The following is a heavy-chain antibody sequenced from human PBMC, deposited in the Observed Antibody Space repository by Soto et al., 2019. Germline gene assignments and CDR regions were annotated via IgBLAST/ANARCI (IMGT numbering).Heavy chain of an antibody. CDR3: ARVRYYSNYFYDYYYMDV. Sequence: GASVKVSCKASGYTFTSYDINWVRQATGQGLEWMGWMNPNSGSTGYAQKFQGRVTMTRNTSISTAYMELSSLRSEDTAVYYCARVRYYSNYFYDYYYMDVWGKGTTVTVSS. D-gene: IGHD4-4*01. CDR1: GYTFTSYD. CDR2: MNPNSGST. J-gene: IGHJ6*03. V-gene: IGHV1-8*01.